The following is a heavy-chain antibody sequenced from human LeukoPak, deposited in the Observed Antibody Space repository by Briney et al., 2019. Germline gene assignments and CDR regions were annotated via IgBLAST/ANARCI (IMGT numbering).Heavy chain of an antibody. V-gene: IGHV3-23*01. D-gene: IGHD6-19*01. J-gene: IGHJ4*02. CDR3: AKDGYSSGWSFEY. CDR2: ISRSGGST. Sequence: GVSLRLSCAASGFTFSSYAMSWVRQAPGKGLEWVSGISRSGGSTYYADSVKGRFTISRDNSKNTLYLHMNSLRAEDTAVYYCAKDGYSSGWSFEYWGQGTLVTV. CDR1: GFTFSSYA.